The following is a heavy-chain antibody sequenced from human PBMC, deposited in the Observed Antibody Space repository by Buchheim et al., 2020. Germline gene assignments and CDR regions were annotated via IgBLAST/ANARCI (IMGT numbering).Heavy chain of an antibody. CDR3: ARDWYSSGWYLGNLNYYYYGMDV. CDR1: GFTFSSYW. J-gene: IGHJ6*02. Sequence: EVQLVESGGGLVQPGGSLRLSCAASGFTFSSYWMSWVRQAPGKGLEWVANIKQDGSEKYYVDSVKGRFTISRDNAKNSLYLQMNSLRAEDTAVYYCARDWYSSGWYLGNLNYYYYGMDVWGQGTT. V-gene: IGHV3-7*01. D-gene: IGHD6-19*01. CDR2: IKQDGSEK.